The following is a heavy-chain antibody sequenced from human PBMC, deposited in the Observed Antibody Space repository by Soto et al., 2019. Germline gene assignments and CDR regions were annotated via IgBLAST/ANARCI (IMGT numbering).Heavy chain of an antibody. D-gene: IGHD3-10*01. J-gene: IGHJ6*02. CDR3: ARATNMVRGPYGMDV. CDR1: GYTFTSYG. V-gene: IGHV1-18*01. CDR2: ISAYNGNT. Sequence: ASVKVSCKASGYTFTSYGISWVRQAPGQGLEWMGWISAYNGNTNYAQKLQGRVTMTTDTSTSTAYMELRSLRSDDTAVYYCARATNMVRGPYGMDVWGQGTTVTVSS.